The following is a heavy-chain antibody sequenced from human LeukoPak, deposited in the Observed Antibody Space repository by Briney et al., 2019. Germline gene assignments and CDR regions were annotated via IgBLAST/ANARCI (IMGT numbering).Heavy chain of an antibody. Sequence: GGSLRLSCEASGFTFSRFAMTWVRQAPGKGLEWVSTIGGLGESTNYADSVKGRFTISRDNSKNTLYLQMNSLRAEDTAVYYCAKDLSSCPGPDYWGQGTLVTVSS. V-gene: IGHV3-23*01. CDR2: IGGLGEST. D-gene: IGHD2-2*01. CDR1: GFTFSRFA. J-gene: IGHJ4*02. CDR3: AKDLSSCPGPDY.